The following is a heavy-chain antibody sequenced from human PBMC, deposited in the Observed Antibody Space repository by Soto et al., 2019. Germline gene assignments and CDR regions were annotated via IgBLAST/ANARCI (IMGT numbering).Heavy chain of an antibody. V-gene: IGHV3-23*01. Sequence: GGSLRLSCAASGFTFSTYAMSWVLLAPGKGLEWVSTIGTGGGNTYYADSVKGRITISRDNSGNTLYLQMNSLRAENTSLYYCATRGARVWGFLVYGGREALVTISS. CDR2: IGTGGGNT. CDR1: GFTFSTYA. J-gene: IGHJ4*02. CDR3: ATRGARVWGFLVY. D-gene: IGHD3-9*01.